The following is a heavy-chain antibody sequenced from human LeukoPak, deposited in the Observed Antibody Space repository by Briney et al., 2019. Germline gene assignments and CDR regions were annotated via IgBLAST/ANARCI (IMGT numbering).Heavy chain of an antibody. CDR1: GGSISSSSYY. J-gene: IGHJ4*02. CDR2: INHSGST. CDR3: ARGLAYYYGSGSPRRFDY. D-gene: IGHD3-10*01. Sequence: SETLSLTCTVSGGSISSSSYYWGWIRQPPGKGLEWIGEINHSGSTNYNPSLKSRVTISVDTSKNQFSLKLSSVTAADTAVYYCARGLAYYYGSGSPRRFDYWGQGTLVTVSS. V-gene: IGHV4-39*07.